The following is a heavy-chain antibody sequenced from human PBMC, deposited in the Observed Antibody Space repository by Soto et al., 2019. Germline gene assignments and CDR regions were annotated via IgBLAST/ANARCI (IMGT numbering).Heavy chain of an antibody. J-gene: IGHJ3*02. CDR3: ARTTPDNAFDI. D-gene: IGHD1-1*01. CDR2: IYSGGST. V-gene: IGHV3-53*01. CDR1: GFTVSSNY. Sequence: GGSLRLSCAASGFTVSSNYMSWVRQAPGKGLEWVSVIYSGGSTYYADSVKGRFTISRDNSKNTLYLQMNSLRAEDTAVYYCARTTPDNAFDIWGQGTMVTVSS.